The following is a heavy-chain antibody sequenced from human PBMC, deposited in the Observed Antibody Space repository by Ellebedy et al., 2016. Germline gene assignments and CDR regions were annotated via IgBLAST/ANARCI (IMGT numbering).Heavy chain of an antibody. Sequence: ASVKVSXXASGYTFTGYYMHWVRQAPGQGLEWMGWINPNSGGTNYAQKFQGRVTMTRDTSISTAYMELSRLRSDDTAVYYCASLLSANYYDSSGYSSDYYYYYGMDVWGQGTTVTVSS. CDR3: ASLLSANYYDSSGYSSDYYYYYGMDV. D-gene: IGHD3-22*01. CDR1: GYTFTGYY. V-gene: IGHV1-2*02. J-gene: IGHJ6*02. CDR2: INPNSGGT.